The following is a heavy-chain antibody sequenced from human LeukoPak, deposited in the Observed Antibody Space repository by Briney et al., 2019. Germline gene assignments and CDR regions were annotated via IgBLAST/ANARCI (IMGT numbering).Heavy chain of an antibody. Sequence: GGSLRLSCAASGFTFSSYAMSWVRQAPGKGLEWVSAISGSGGSTYYAESVKGRFTISRDNSKNTLYLQMNSLRAEDTAVYYCAKGRGYCTGGSCYSDYWGQGTLVAVSS. J-gene: IGHJ4*02. CDR1: GFTFSSYA. D-gene: IGHD2-15*01. CDR2: ISGSGGST. CDR3: AKGRGYCTGGSCYSDY. V-gene: IGHV3-23*01.